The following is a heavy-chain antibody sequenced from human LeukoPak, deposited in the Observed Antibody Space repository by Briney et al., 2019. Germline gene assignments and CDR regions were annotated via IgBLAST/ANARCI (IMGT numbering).Heavy chain of an antibody. CDR2: ISSNGGSA. CDR3: TSGPRGNPEHDFDY. J-gene: IGHJ4*02. Sequence: GGSLRLSCAASGFTFSSYAMHWVRQAPGKGLEYVSAISSNGGSAYYANSVKGRFTISRDNSKNTLYLQMGSLRAEDMAVYYCTSGPRGNPEHDFDYWGKGTLVTVSS. D-gene: IGHD1-14*01. CDR1: GFTFSSYA. V-gene: IGHV3-64*01.